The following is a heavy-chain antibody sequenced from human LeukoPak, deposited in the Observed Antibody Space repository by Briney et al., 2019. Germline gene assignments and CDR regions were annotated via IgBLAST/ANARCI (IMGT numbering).Heavy chain of an antibody. CDR2: ISGSGGST. CDR3: AKDSDGRGYSGYDPDY. D-gene: IGHD5-12*01. CDR1: GLPFSSYA. J-gene: IGHJ4*02. V-gene: IGHV3-23*01. Sequence: PGGSLRLSCSVSGLPFSSYAMSCVRQAPGEGLEWVSSISGSGGSTYYADSVKGRYTISRDNSKNTLYLQMNSLRAEDTAVYYCAKDSDGRGYSGYDPDYWGQGTLVTVSS.